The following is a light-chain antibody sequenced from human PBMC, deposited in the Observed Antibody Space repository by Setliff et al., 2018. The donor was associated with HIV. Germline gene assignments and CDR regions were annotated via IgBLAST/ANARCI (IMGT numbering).Light chain of an antibody. CDR3: SSYTSSNTLV. V-gene: IGLV2-14*01. Sequence: QSVLTQPASVSGSPGQSINISCAGTSSDVGGYNYVSWYQQHPGKAPKLMIYEVSNRPSGVSNRFSGSKSGNTASLTISGLQAEDEADYYCSSYTSSNTLVFGTGTKVTVL. CDR1: SSDVGGYNY. CDR2: EVS. J-gene: IGLJ1*01.